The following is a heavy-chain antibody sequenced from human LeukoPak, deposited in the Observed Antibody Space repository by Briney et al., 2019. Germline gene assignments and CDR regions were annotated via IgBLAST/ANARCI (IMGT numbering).Heavy chain of an antibody. D-gene: IGHD1-20*01. CDR2: FNPNSGGT. Sequence: ASVKVSCKASGYTFTGYYMHWVRQAPGQGLEWMGRFNPNSGGTNYAQEFQGRVTMTRDTSISTAYMELSRLRSDDTAVYYCARPVLKGYDNCGYWGQGTLVTVSS. CDR3: ARPVLKGYDNCGY. CDR1: GYTFTGYY. J-gene: IGHJ4*02. V-gene: IGHV1-2*06.